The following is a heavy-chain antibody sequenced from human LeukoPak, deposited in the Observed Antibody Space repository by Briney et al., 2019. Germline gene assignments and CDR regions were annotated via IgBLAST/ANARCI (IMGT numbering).Heavy chain of an antibody. Sequence: ASVKVSCNASGYTFTVYYMHWVRQAPGQGLEWMGWINPNSGGTKYAQKFQGRVTMTRDTSIGTAYMELSTVTSDDTAVYFCARVHATGYFSLDPGYWGQGTLVTVSS. CDR3: ARVHATGYFSLDPGY. CDR1: GYTFTVYY. D-gene: IGHD3-9*01. J-gene: IGHJ4*02. CDR2: INPNSGGT. V-gene: IGHV1-2*02.